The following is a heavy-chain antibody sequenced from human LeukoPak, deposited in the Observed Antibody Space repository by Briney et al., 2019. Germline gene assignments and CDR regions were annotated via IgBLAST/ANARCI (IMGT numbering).Heavy chain of an antibody. CDR3: AKGSCGGDCYRAYYYYYMDV. J-gene: IGHJ6*03. CDR1: GFTFSIYG. Sequence: GRSLRLSCAASGFTFSIYGMHWVRQAPGKGLEWVAVIWYDGSNKYYADSVKGRFTISRDNSKNTLYLQMNSLRAEDTAVYYCAKGSCGGDCYRAYYYYYMDVWGKGTTVTVSS. CDR2: IWYDGSNK. D-gene: IGHD2-21*02. V-gene: IGHV3-33*06.